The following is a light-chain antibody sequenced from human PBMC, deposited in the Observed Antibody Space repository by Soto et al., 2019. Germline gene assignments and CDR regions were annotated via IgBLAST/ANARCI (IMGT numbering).Light chain of an antibody. J-gene: IGKJ1*01. CDR1: QSVSSSY. Sequence: EIVLTQSPGTLSLSPGDGATLSCRASQSVSSSYLAWYQQKPGQAPRLLIYGASSRATGIPARFSGSGSGTGFTLTISRLEPEDFAVYFCQQYGSSPWTFGQGTKVEIK. CDR2: GAS. CDR3: QQYGSSPWT. V-gene: IGKV3-20*01.